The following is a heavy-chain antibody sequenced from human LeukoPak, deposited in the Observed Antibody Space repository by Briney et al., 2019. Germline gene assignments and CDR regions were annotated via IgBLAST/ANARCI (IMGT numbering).Heavy chain of an antibody. CDR1: GGSISSYY. Sequence: SETLSLTCTVSGGSISSYYWGWIRQPPGKGLEWIGSIYYSGSTYYNPSLKSRVTISVDTSKNQFSLKLSSVTAADTAVYYCARSATQYYYDSSGYPFDYWGQGTLVTVSS. V-gene: IGHV4-39*01. CDR3: ARSATQYYYDSSGYPFDY. J-gene: IGHJ4*02. D-gene: IGHD3-22*01. CDR2: IYYSGST.